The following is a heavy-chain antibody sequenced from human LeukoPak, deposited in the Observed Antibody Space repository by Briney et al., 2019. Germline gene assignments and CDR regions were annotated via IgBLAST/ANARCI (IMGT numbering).Heavy chain of an antibody. Sequence: GGSLRLSCAASGFTVSSNYMSWVRQAPGKGLEWVSVIYSGGSTYYADSVKGRFTISRDNSKNTLYLQMNSLRAEDTAVYCCARDPGGVVPAAMVDYWGQGTLVTVSS. D-gene: IGHD2-2*01. V-gene: IGHV3-66*02. CDR3: ARDPGGVVPAAMVDY. J-gene: IGHJ4*02. CDR1: GFTVSSNY. CDR2: IYSGGST.